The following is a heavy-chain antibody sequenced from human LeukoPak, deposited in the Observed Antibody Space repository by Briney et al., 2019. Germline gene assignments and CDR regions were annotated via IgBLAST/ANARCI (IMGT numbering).Heavy chain of an antibody. Sequence: GGSLRLSCAASGFTFSSYWMHWVRQAPGKGLVWVSRINSDGSSTSYADSVKGRFTISRDNAKNTLYLQMNSLRAEDTAVYYCARVYYYDSSGYYPLDYWGQGTLVTVSS. CDR2: INSDGSST. J-gene: IGHJ4*02. CDR3: ARVYYYDSSGYYPLDY. V-gene: IGHV3-74*01. CDR1: GFTFSSYW. D-gene: IGHD3-22*01.